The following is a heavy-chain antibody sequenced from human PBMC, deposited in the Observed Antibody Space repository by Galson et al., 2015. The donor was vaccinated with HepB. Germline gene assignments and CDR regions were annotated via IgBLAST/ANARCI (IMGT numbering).Heavy chain of an antibody. V-gene: IGHV1-69*13. J-gene: IGHJ2*01. CDR2: IIPIIGTA. Sequence: SVKVSCKASGGTFSSYAISWVRQAPGQGLEWMGGIIPIIGTANYAQKFQGRVTITADESTSTAYMELSSLRSEDTAVYYCARDELSYYYDSSGYPNWYFDLWGRGTLVTVSS. D-gene: IGHD3-22*01. CDR3: ARDELSYYYDSSGYPNWYFDL. CDR1: GGTFSSYA.